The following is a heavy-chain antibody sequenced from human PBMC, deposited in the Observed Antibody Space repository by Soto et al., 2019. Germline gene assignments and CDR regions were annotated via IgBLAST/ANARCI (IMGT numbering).Heavy chain of an antibody. V-gene: IGHV4-59*08. J-gene: IGHJ5*02. CDR1: GGSIGSYY. Sequence: PSETLSLTCTVSGGSIGSYYWSWIRQPPGKGLEWIGYIYYSGSTNYNPSLKSRVTISVDTSKNQFSLKLSSVTAADTAVYYCARTITIFGVVSEQNWFDPWGQGTLVTVSS. CDR2: IYYSGST. D-gene: IGHD3-3*01. CDR3: ARTITIFGVVSEQNWFDP.